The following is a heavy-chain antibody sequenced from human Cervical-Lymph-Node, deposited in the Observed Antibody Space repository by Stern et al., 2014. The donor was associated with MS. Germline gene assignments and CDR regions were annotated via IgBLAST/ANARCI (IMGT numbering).Heavy chain of an antibody. CDR3: ALSSETSDRWYSLGYDL. Sequence: QVQLMQSGAEVTKPGSSVKVSCKASGGTFSKFPSSWVRQAPGQGLEWMGGIFPVFGTPTYAQEVRGRVTITEDVSTSTVYMELSSLRSDDTAVYYCALSSETSDRWYSLGYDLWGQGTLVTVSS. V-gene: IGHV1-69*01. J-gene: IGHJ5*02. CDR1: GGTFSKFP. D-gene: IGHD6-13*01. CDR2: IFPVFGTP.